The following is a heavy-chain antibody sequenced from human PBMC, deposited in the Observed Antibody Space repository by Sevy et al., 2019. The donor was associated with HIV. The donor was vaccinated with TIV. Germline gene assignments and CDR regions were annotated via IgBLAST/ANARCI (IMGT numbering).Heavy chain of an antibody. Sequence: GESLKISCAASEFIFISYAMSWVRQAPGKGLEWVSSISGSGGSTYYADSVKGRFTVSRDNSKNMLYLQMNSLRAEDTAVYYCAKEELSGFYWGQGTLVTVSS. CDR1: EFIFISYA. CDR2: ISGSGGST. V-gene: IGHV3-23*01. D-gene: IGHD6-19*01. J-gene: IGHJ4*02. CDR3: AKEELSGFY.